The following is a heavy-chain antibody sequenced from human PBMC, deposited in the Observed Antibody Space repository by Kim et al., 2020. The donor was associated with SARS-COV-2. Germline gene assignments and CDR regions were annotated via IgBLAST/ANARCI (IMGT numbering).Heavy chain of an antibody. Sequence: GGSLRLSCAASGFNFRNYFMNWVRQAPGKGPVWISRITDTGTTQSYADSVKGRFTTSRDNTKNTLDLEMTSLRAEDTAIYYCARDGGFTNHDWYFDLWGRGTLVTVSS. CDR3: ARDGGFTNHDWYFDL. V-gene: IGHV3-74*01. CDR2: ITDTGTTQ. D-gene: IGHD3-16*01. CDR1: GFNFRNYF. J-gene: IGHJ2*01.